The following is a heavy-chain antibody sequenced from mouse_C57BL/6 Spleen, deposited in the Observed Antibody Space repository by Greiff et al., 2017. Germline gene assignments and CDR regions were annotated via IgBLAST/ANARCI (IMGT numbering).Heavy chain of an antibody. CDR1: GYTFTSYW. Sequence: VQLQQSGAELVRPGSSVKLSCKASGYTFTSYWMDWVKQRPGQGLEWIGNIYPSDSETHYNQKFKDKATLTVDKSSSTAYMQLSSLTSEDSAVYYCARRLGNYYAMDYGGQGTSVTVSS. J-gene: IGHJ4*01. CDR3: ARRLGNYYAMDY. CDR2: IYPSDSET. V-gene: IGHV1-61*01. D-gene: IGHD4-1*01.